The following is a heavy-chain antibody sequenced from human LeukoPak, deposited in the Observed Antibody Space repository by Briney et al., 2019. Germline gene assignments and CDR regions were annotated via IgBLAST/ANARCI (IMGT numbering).Heavy chain of an antibody. CDR1: GYTFTSYG. CDR3: AREGTYIAAFGY. J-gene: IGHJ4*02. D-gene: IGHD6-13*01. CDR2: ISVDNGNT. V-gene: IGHV1-18*01. Sequence: ASVKVSCKASGYTFTSYGITWVRQAPGQGLEWMGWISVDNGNTNYAQKFQGRVTITADESTSTAYMELSSLRSEDTAVYYCAREGTYIAAFGYWGQGTLVTVSS.